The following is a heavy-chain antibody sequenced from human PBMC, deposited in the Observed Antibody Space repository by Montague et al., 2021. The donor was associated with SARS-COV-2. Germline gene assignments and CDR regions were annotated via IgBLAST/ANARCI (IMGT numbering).Heavy chain of an antibody. CDR1: GFIFSNYA. CDR3: AKSLIRFFDY. CDR2: IYSDGSGT. D-gene: IGHD3-16*01. Sequence: SLRLSCAASGFIFSNYAMSWVRQVPGKGLEWVSVIYSDGSGTHYADSVKGRFTISRDKVKNMVYLQMNSLRVEDTAVYYCAKSLIRFFDYWGQGTLVTVSS. V-gene: IGHV3-23*03. J-gene: IGHJ4*02.